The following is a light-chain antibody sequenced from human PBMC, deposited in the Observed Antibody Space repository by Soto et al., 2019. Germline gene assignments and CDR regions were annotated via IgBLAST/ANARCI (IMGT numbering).Light chain of an antibody. Sequence: EIVLTQSPGTLSLSPGERATLSCRASQSVSNNYLAWYQQKPGQAPRLLIYGASSRATGIPDRFSGSGSGTFFILISSLLAYDVAVVYYCQQYGCSLTFGQGTKVEIK. CDR1: QSVSNNY. J-gene: IGKJ1*01. CDR2: GAS. V-gene: IGKV3-20*01. CDR3: QQYGCSLT.